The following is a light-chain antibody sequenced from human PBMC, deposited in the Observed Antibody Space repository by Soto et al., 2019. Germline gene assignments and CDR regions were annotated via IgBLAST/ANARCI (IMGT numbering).Light chain of an antibody. CDR3: QHYSDFSVT. J-gene: IGKJ1*01. V-gene: IGKV1-5*03. CDR1: QSIGDL. Sequence: DIQMTQSPSTLSASVEDRVTITCRASQSIGDLLAWYQQKPGEAPKVLIYKASYLESGVPSRFSGSGSGTEFSLTISSLQPLDLETYYCQHYSDFSVTFGQGIKVEI. CDR2: KAS.